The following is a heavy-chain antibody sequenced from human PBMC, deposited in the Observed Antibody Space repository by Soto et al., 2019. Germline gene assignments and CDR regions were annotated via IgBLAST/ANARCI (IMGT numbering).Heavy chain of an antibody. J-gene: IGHJ3*01. CDR2: ISGSGSTT. Sequence: PGGSLRLSCAASGFSFNNHAMTWVRQAPGKGLEWVSGISGSGSTTHYADSVKGRFTISRDNSKDTLYLQMNSLRADDTAVYFCAKDRFMITMVVVGAFDFWGLGTMVTVSS. V-gene: IGHV3-23*01. CDR3: AKDRFMITMVVVGAFDF. D-gene: IGHD3-22*01. CDR1: GFSFNNHA.